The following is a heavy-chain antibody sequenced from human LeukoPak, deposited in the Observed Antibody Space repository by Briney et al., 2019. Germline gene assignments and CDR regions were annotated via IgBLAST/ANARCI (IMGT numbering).Heavy chain of an antibody. V-gene: IGHV3-49*03. CDR1: GFTFGDYA. CDR3: TRFPIVVVPAAVKNWFDP. J-gene: IGHJ5*02. Sequence: PGGSLRLSCTASGFTFGDYAMSWFRQAPVKGLEWVGFIRSKAYGGTTEYAASVKGRFTISRDDSKSIAYLQMNSLKTEDTAVYYCTRFPIVVVPAAVKNWFDPWGQGTLVTVSS. CDR2: IRSKAYGGTT. D-gene: IGHD2-2*01.